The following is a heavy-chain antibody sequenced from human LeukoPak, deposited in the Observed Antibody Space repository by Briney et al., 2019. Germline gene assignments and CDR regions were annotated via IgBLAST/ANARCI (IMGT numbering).Heavy chain of an antibody. CDR1: GGSISGRY. Sequence: PSDTLSLTCTVSGGSISGRYWTWIRQPPGKGLEWIGYVYYSGSTNYNPSLQSRVTISVDTSKNQFSLKLSSVTAADTAVCYCARGHYSMDVWGKGTTVTVSS. V-gene: IGHV4-59*11. J-gene: IGHJ6*04. CDR2: VYYSGST. CDR3: ARGHYSMDV.